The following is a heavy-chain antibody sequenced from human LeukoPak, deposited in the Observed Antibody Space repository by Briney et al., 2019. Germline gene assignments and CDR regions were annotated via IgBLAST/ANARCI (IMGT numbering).Heavy chain of an antibody. Sequence: GGSLRLSCAASGFTVSNDYISWVRQAPGKGLEWVSVIYSGGSTKYADSVKARFTISRDNSKNTVYLQMNSLSADDTAVYYCARATLDNWGQGTLDTVSS. J-gene: IGHJ4*02. CDR3: ARATLDN. CDR2: IYSGGST. V-gene: IGHV3-53*01. CDR1: GFTVSNDY.